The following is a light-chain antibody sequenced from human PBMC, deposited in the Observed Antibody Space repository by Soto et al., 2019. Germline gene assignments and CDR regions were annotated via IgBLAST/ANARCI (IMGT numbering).Light chain of an antibody. J-gene: IGLJ1*01. CDR1: SSDVGSYNY. V-gene: IGLV2-14*03. Sequence: HSVLTQPASVSGSPGQSITISCTGTSSDVGSYNYVSWYQQHPGKAPKLMIYDVSNRPSGVSNRFSGSKSGNTASLTISGLQAEDEADYYCNSYTGSSTPYVFGTGTKVTVL. CDR3: NSYTGSSTPYV. CDR2: DVS.